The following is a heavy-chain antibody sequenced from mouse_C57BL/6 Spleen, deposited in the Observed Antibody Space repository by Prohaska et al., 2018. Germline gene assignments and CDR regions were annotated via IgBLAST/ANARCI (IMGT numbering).Heavy chain of an antibody. Sequence: EVKLEESGGGLVQTGGSMKLSCVASGFTFSNYWMNWVRQSPEKGLEWVAQIRLKSDNYATYYADSVKGMFTISRDDSKSSVYLQMNNLRAEDTGIYYCTGPCSSWGDWGLGTTLTGSS. CDR2: IRLKSDNYAT. V-gene: IGHV6-3*01. J-gene: IGHJ2*01. D-gene: IGHD1-1*01. CDR1: GFTFSNYW. CDR3: TGPCSSWGD.